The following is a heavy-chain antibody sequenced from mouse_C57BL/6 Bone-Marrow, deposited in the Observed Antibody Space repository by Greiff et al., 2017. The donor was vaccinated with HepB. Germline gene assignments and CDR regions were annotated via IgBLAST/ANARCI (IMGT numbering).Heavy chain of an antibody. J-gene: IGHJ1*03. Sequence: EVKLMESGGGLVQPKGSLKLSCAASGFSFNTYAMNWVRQAPGKGLEWVARIRSKSNNYATYYADSVKDRFTISRDDSESMLYLQMNNLKTEDTAIYYCVGHEGDYYGSSRYWYFDVWGTGTTVTVSS. CDR2: IRSKSNNYAT. CDR3: VGHEGDYYGSSRYWYFDV. CDR1: GFSFNTYA. D-gene: IGHD1-1*01. V-gene: IGHV10-1*01.